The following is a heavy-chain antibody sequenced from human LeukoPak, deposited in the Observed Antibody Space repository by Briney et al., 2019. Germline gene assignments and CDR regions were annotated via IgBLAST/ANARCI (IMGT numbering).Heavy chain of an antibody. CDR3: ARVGDGYNPSFDY. D-gene: IGHD5-24*01. J-gene: IGHJ4*02. CDR2: INPNSGGT. CDR1: GYTFTGYY. V-gene: IGHV1-2*02. Sequence: ASVKVSCKASGYTFTGYYMHWVRQAPGQGLEWMGWINPNSGGTNYAQKFQGRVTMTRDTSISTAYMELSRLRSDDTAVYYCARVGDGYNPSFDYWGQGTLVTVSS.